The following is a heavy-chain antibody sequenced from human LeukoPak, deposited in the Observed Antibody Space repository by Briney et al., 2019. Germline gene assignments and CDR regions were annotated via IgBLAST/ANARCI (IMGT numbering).Heavy chain of an antibody. CDR2: IYYSGSA. Sequence: SETLSLTCTVSGGSISSYYWSWIRQPPGKGLEWIGYIYYSGSANYNPSLKSRVTISIDTSKNQFSLELSSVTAADTAVYYCARAAYYYISGTYYMDVWGKGTTVTISS. J-gene: IGHJ6*03. D-gene: IGHD3-10*01. CDR3: ARAAYYYISGTYYMDV. V-gene: IGHV4-59*01. CDR1: GGSISSYY.